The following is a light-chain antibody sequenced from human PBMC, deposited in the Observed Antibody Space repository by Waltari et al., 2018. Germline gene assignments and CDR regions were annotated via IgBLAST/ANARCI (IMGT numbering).Light chain of an antibody. CDR2: DAS. V-gene: IGKV1-33*01. CDR1: QDISNY. Sequence: DIQMTQSPSSLSASVGDRVTITCQASQDISNYLNWYQQKPGKAPNILTYDASNLETGVPSRFSGSGSETDFTFTISSLQPEDIATYYCQQYDNLPTFGGGTKVEIK. CDR3: QQYDNLPT. J-gene: IGKJ4*01.